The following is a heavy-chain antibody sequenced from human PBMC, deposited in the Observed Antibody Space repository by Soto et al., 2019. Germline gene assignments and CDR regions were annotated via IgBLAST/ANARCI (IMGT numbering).Heavy chain of an antibody. CDR2: ISAYNVNT. Sequence: ASVKVSCKASGYTFTSYGISWVRQAPGQGLEWMGWISAYNVNTNYAQKIQGRVTMTTDTSTSTAYMELRSLRSDDTAVYYCARDRGSSWYVGIYYYYGMDVRGQVTTVAVAS. CDR1: GYTFTSYG. V-gene: IGHV1-18*01. CDR3: ARDRGSSWYVGIYYYYGMDV. J-gene: IGHJ6*02. D-gene: IGHD6-13*01.